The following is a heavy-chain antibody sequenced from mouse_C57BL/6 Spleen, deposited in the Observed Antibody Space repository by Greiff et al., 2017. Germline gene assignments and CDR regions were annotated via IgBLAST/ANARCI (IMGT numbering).Heavy chain of an antibody. V-gene: IGHV1-80*01. CDR3: ARGEYYYGSYWYFDV. CDR2: IYPGDGDT. CDR1: GYAFSSYW. D-gene: IGHD1-1*01. Sequence: VQVVESGAELVKPGASVKISCKASGYAFSSYWMNWVKQRPGKGLEWIGQIYPGDGDTNYNGKFKGKATLTADKSSSIAYMQLSSLTSEDSAVYFCARGEYYYGSYWYFDVWGTGTTVTVSS. J-gene: IGHJ1*03.